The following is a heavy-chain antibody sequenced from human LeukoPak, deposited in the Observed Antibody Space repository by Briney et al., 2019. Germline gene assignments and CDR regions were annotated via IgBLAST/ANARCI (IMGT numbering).Heavy chain of an antibody. V-gene: IGHV1-24*01. CDR1: GYTLTELS. J-gene: IGHJ3*02. Sequence: ASVKVSCKVSGYTLTELSMHWVRQAPGKGLEWMGGFDPEDGETIYAQKFQGRVTMTEDTSTDTAYMELSSLRSGDTAVYYCATVRHYYDSSGSKDAFDIWGQGTMVTVSS. D-gene: IGHD3-22*01. CDR3: ATVRHYYDSSGSKDAFDI. CDR2: FDPEDGET.